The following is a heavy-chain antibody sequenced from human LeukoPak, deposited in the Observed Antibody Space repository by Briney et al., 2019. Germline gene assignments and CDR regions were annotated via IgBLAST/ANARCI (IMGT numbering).Heavy chain of an antibody. D-gene: IGHD6-19*01. Sequence: SVKVSCKASGGTFSSYAISWVRQAPGQGLEWMGRIIPIFGTANYAQKFQGRVTITTDESTSTAYMELSGLRSDDAAVFYCARGFSSGRFGFDIWGPGTVVAVSS. CDR2: IIPIFGTA. CDR3: ARGFSSGRFGFDI. V-gene: IGHV1-69*05. CDR1: GGTFSSYA. J-gene: IGHJ3*02.